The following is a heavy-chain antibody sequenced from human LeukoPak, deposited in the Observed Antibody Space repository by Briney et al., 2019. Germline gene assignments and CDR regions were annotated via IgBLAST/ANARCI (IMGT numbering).Heavy chain of an antibody. CDR1: GGSISSYY. J-gene: IGHJ4*02. V-gene: IGHV4-59*01. Sequence: PSETLSLTCTVSGGSISSYYWSWIRQPPGKGLEWIGYIYYSGSTNYNPPLKSRVTISVDTSKNQFSLKLSSVTAADTAVYYCARGLYLSWGQQLVPFGYWGQGTLVTVSS. D-gene: IGHD6-13*01. CDR2: IYYSGST. CDR3: ARGLYLSWGQQLVPFGY.